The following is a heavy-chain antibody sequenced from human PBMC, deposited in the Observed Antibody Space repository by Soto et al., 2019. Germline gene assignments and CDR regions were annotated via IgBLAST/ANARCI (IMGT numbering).Heavy chain of an antibody. CDR2: INHSGST. CDR1: GGSFSGYY. J-gene: IGHJ1*01. Sequence: SETLSLTCAVYGGSFSGYYWSWIRQPPGKGLEWIGEINHSGSTNYNPSLKSRVTISVDTSKNQFSLKLSSVTAADTAVYYCARGLGYYDSTRRFQHWGQGTLVTVSS. D-gene: IGHD3-22*01. V-gene: IGHV4-34*01. CDR3: ARGLGYYDSTRRFQH.